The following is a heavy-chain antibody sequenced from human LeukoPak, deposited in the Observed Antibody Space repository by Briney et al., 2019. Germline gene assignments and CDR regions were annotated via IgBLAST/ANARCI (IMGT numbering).Heavy chain of an antibody. CDR2: INHSGST. Sequence: PSETLSLTCAVYGGSFSGYYWSWIRQPPGKGLEWIGEINHSGSTNYNPSLKSRVTISVDTSKNQFSLKLSSVTAADTAVYYCARRGGYSSSWYFFYFDYWGQGTLVTVSS. D-gene: IGHD6-13*01. V-gene: IGHV4-34*01. CDR3: ARRGGYSSSWYFFYFDY. J-gene: IGHJ4*02. CDR1: GGSFSGYY.